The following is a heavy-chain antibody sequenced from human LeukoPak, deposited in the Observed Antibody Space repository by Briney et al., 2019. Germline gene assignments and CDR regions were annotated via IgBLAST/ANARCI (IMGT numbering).Heavy chain of an antibody. CDR2: ISAYNGNT. J-gene: IGHJ6*02. Sequence: ASVKVSCKASGYTFTSYGISWVRQAPGQGLVWMGWISAYNGNTNYAQKLQGRVTMTTDTSTSTAYMELRSLRSDDTAVYYCARDSPPGVLMVYASLYYYYYGMDVWGQGTTVTVSS. V-gene: IGHV1-18*01. D-gene: IGHD2-8*01. CDR3: ARDSPPGVLMVYASLYYYYYGMDV. CDR1: GYTFTSYG.